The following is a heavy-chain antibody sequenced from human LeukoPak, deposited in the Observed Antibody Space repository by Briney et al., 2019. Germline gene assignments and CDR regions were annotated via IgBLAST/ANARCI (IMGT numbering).Heavy chain of an antibody. Sequence: PSETLSLTCTVSGGSISSYYWSWIRQPAGKGLEWIGRIYTSGSTNYNPSLKSRVTMSVDTSKNQFSLKLSSVTAADTAVYYCARHTAIRPYYYYYYMGVWGKGTTVTVSS. D-gene: IGHD5-18*01. CDR3: ARHTAIRPYYYYYYMGV. CDR1: GGSISSYY. J-gene: IGHJ6*03. CDR2: IYTSGST. V-gene: IGHV4-4*07.